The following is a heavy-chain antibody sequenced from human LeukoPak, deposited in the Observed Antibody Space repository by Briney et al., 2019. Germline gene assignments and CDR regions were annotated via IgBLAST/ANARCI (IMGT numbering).Heavy chain of an antibody. CDR1: GFTFSSSW. J-gene: IGHJ4*02. CDR2: IWYDGSNK. Sequence: PGGSLRLSCAASGFTFSSSWMSWVRQAPGKGLEWVAVIWYDGSNKYYADSVKGRFTISRDNSKNTLYLQMNSLRAEDTAVYYCARAHYYGSGKLDYWGQGTLVTVSS. CDR3: ARAHYYGSGKLDY. V-gene: IGHV3-33*08. D-gene: IGHD3-10*01.